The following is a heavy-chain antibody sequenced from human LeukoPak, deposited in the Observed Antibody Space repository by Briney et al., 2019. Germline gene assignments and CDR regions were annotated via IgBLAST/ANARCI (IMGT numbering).Heavy chain of an antibody. J-gene: IGHJ4*02. Sequence: SETLSLTCTVSGGSISSSSYYWGWIRQPPGKGLEWMGSIYYSGSTYYNPSLKSRVTISVDTSKNQFSLKLSSVTAADTAVCYCARPPPNYYDSSGSPQYFDYWGQGTLVTVSS. D-gene: IGHD3-22*01. V-gene: IGHV4-39*01. CDR3: ARPPPNYYDSSGSPQYFDY. CDR1: GGSISSSSYY. CDR2: IYYSGST.